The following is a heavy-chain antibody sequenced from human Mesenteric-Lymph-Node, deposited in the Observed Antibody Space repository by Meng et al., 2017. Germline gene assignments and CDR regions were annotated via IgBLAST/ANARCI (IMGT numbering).Heavy chain of an antibody. CDR1: GGTFSSYT. V-gene: IGHV1-69*04. Sequence: SVKVSCKASGGTFSSYTISWVRQAPGQGLEWMGRIIPILGIANYAQKFQGRVTITADESTSTAYMELSSLRSEDTAVYYCARDSSSSSWYGWFDPWGQGTLVTVSS. CDR3: ARDSSSSSWYGWFDP. J-gene: IGHJ5*02. D-gene: IGHD6-13*01. CDR2: IIPILGIA.